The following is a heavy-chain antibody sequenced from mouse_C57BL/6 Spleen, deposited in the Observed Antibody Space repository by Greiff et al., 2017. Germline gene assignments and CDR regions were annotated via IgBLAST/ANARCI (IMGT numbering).Heavy chain of an antibody. Sequence: VQLQQPGAELVMPGASVKLSCKASGYTFTSYWMHWVKQRPGQGLEWIGEIDPSDSYTNYNQKFKGKSTLTVDKSSSTAYMQLSSLTSEDSAVYYCARGLRSYFDYWGQGTTLTVSS. CDR2: IDPSDSYT. CDR1: GYTFTSYW. J-gene: IGHJ2*01. V-gene: IGHV1-69*01. D-gene: IGHD1-1*01. CDR3: ARGLRSYFDY.